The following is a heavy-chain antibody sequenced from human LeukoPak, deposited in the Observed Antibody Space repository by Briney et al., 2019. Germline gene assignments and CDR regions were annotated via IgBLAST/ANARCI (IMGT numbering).Heavy chain of an antibody. CDR1: GGSFSGYY. V-gene: IGHV4-34*01. J-gene: IGHJ4*02. CDR3: ARGPPGTPFSMLFDY. D-gene: IGHD3-10*01. Sequence: PSETLSLTCAVYGGSFSGYYWSWIRQPPGKGLEWIGEINHSGSTNYNPSLKSRVTISVDTSKNQFSLKLSSVTAADTAVYYCARGPPGTPFSMLFDYWGQGTLVTVSS. CDR2: INHSGST.